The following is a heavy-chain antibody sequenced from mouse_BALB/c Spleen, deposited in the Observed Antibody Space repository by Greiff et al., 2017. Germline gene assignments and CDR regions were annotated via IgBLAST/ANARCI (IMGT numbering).Heavy chain of an antibody. J-gene: IGHJ1*01. V-gene: IGHV1-19*01. D-gene: IGHD2-3*01. CDR3: ARGGNGYYYWYFDV. CDR2: VNPYNGGT. CDR1: GYTFTDYY. Sequence: EVQLQQSGPELVKPGASVKMSCKASGYTFTDYYMDWVKQSHGESFEWIGRVNPYNGGTSYNQKFKGKATLTVDKSSSTAYMELNSLTSEDSAVYYCARGGNGYYYWYFDVWGAGTTVTVSS.